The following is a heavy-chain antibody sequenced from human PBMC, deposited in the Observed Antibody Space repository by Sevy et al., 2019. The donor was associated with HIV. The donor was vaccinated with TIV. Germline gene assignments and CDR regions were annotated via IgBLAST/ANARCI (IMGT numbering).Heavy chain of an antibody. CDR3: ARVGVSYCTDDCYHRFDY. J-gene: IGHJ4*02. Sequence: LSLTCAASGFTFSSYALLWVSQAPGKGLEWVSLISYDGSKKYYSDSVKGRFAISRDESKTTLFLQMNSLRSEDTAIYYCARVGVSYCTDDCYHRFDYWGRGTLVTVS. CDR1: GFTFSSYA. CDR2: ISYDGSKK. D-gene: IGHD2-21*02. V-gene: IGHV3-30*09.